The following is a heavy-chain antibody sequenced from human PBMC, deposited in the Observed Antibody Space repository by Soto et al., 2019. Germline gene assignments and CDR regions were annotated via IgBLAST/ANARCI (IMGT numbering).Heavy chain of an antibody. D-gene: IGHD3-3*01. CDR2: IYSGGST. Sequence: GGSLRLSCAASGFTVSINYMSWVRHAPGKGLEWVSVIYSGGSTYYADSVKGRFTISRDNSKNTLYLQMNSLRAEDTAVYYCARVYDFWSGYPLDPWGQGTLVTVSS. J-gene: IGHJ5*02. CDR3: ARVYDFWSGYPLDP. CDR1: GFTVSINY. V-gene: IGHV3-53*01.